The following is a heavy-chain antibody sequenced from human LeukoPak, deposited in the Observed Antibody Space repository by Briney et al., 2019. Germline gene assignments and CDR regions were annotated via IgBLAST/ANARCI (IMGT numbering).Heavy chain of an antibody. CDR3: ARMSSSSAYYYYGMDV. J-gene: IGHJ6*02. D-gene: IGHD6-6*01. V-gene: IGHV4-34*01. Sequence: SETLSLTCAVYGGSFSAYYWSWIRQPPGKGLEWIGEINHGGSTNYDPSLKSRVTISVDTSKNQFSLKLSSVTAADTAVYYCARMSSSSAYYYYGMDVWGQGTTVTVSS. CDR1: GGSFSAYY. CDR2: INHGGST.